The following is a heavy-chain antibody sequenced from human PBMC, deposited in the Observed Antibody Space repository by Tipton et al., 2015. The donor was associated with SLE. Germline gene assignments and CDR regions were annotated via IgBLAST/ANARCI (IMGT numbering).Heavy chain of an antibody. D-gene: IGHD2-8*01. V-gene: IGHV4-59*12. Sequence: LRLSCTVSGASTNTKYWTWIRQSPGKGLEWIGVLYYSGNTYYNPSLKSPVTLSIDTSKNQFSLKMRSVTAADTAVYFCARGYCSDGVCYGFGFFDYWGQGNLVTVSS. CDR3: ARGYCSDGVCYGFGFFDY. CDR2: LYYSGNT. CDR1: GASTNTKY. J-gene: IGHJ4*02.